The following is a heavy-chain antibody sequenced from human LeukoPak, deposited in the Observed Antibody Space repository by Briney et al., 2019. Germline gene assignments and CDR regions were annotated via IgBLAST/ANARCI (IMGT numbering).Heavy chain of an antibody. J-gene: IGHJ4*02. CDR1: EFTFSTSW. Sequence: GGSLRLSCAASEFTFSTSWMSWLRQAPGQGLEWVANINQDGSVQEHVDSVGGRFTISRDNAKNSLYLQMNILRAEDTALYYCAKDMGVVAQTALFDYWGQGTLVTVSS. D-gene: IGHD2-15*01. CDR2: INQDGSVQ. V-gene: IGHV3-7*03. CDR3: AKDMGVVAQTALFDY.